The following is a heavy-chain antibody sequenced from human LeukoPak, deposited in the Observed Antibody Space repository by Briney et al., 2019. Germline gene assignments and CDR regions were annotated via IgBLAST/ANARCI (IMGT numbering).Heavy chain of an antibody. CDR2: ISAYNGNT. V-gene: IGHV1-18*01. D-gene: IGHD3-22*01. CDR3: ARHDYYASSGPFDY. J-gene: IGHJ4*02. CDR1: GYTFTSYG. Sequence: PPASVTVSCKASGYTFTSYGISWVRQAPGQGLEWMGWISAYNGNTNYAQKLQGRVTMTTDTSTSTAYMELRSLRSDDTAVYNCARHDYYASSGPFDYWGQRTLVTVSS.